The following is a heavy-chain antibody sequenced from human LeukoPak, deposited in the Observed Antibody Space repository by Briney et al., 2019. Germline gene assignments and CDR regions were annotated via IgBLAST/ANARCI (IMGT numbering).Heavy chain of an antibody. CDR2: INPTGGST. J-gene: IGHJ4*02. Sequence: ASVKVSCKASGYTFTTYYIHWVRQAPGQGLEWMGIINPTGGSTAYAQKFQGRVTMTRDTSTSTVFMEVNSLRSEDTAVYYCALYSSTWYWGQGTLVTVSS. CDR1: GYTFTTYY. V-gene: IGHV1-46*01. CDR3: ALYSSTWY. D-gene: IGHD6-13*01.